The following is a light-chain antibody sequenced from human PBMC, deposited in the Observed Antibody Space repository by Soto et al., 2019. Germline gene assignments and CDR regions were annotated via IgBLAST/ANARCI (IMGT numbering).Light chain of an antibody. CDR1: SSNIGSHY. J-gene: IGLJ2*01. Sequence: QSVLTQSPSASGTPGQRVAIFCSGSSSNIGSHYVYWYQQLPGTAPKLLIYRNNQRPSGVPARFSGSRSGTAASLAISGLRSEDEADYYCAAWDDSLSGGVFGGGTKLTVL. V-gene: IGLV1-47*01. CDR2: RNN. CDR3: AAWDDSLSGGV.